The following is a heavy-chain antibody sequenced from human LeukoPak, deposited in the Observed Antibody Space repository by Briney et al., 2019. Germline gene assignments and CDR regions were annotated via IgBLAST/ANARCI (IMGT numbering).Heavy chain of an antibody. Sequence: GESLKISCRGSRDSFTNHWIGWVRQMPGKGLEWRGIIYPGDSDTRLSPSFQGQVTMSADKSIEHAYLQRSSLKASDTAMYYCARRHAPLAVVSDAFDIWGQGTVVTVSS. CDR2: IYPGDSDT. V-gene: IGHV5-51*01. J-gene: IGHJ3*02. CDR1: RDSFTNHW. CDR3: ARRHAPLAVVSDAFDI. D-gene: IGHD6-19*01.